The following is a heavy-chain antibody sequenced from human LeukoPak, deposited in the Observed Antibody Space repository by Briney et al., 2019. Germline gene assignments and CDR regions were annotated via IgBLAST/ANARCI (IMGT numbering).Heavy chain of an antibody. CDR3: ARSMAGYDDSSGYSLYYFDY. V-gene: IGHV4-4*07. D-gene: IGHD3-22*01. Sequence: SDTLSLTRTLSGRSISRYYWRWTRQPAGGGLEWIGRIYTSGSTNYNPSLKVRVTMTVDTSKNQISLKLRSMTVADTAVYFCARSMAGYDDSSGYSLYYFDYWGQGTLVTVSS. CDR1: GRSISRYY. CDR2: IYTSGST. J-gene: IGHJ4*02.